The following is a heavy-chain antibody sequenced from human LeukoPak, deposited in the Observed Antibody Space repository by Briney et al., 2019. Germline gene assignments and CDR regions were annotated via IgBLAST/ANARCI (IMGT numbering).Heavy chain of an antibody. CDR2: INTNTGNP. Sequence: GASVKVSCKASGYTFTSYAMNWVRQAPGQGLEWMGWINTNTGNPTYAQGFTGRFVFSLDTSVSTAYLQISSLKAEDAAVYYCARDRTWTTVTTGWFDPWGQGTLVTVSS. J-gene: IGHJ5*02. V-gene: IGHV7-4-1*02. D-gene: IGHD4-17*01. CDR3: ARDRTWTTVTTGWFDP. CDR1: GYTFTSYA.